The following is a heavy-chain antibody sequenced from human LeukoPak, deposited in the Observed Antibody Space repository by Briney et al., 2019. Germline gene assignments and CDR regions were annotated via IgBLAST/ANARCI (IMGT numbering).Heavy chain of an antibody. CDR2: IYYSGST. D-gene: IGHD6-19*01. Sequence: SETLSLTCTVSGXSISSYYWSWIRQPPGKGLEWIGYIYYSGSTNYNPSLKSRVTISVDTSKNQFSLKLSSVTAADTAVYYCARDPSSSWGGVAGYFDYWGQGTLVTVSS. V-gene: IGHV4-59*01. J-gene: IGHJ4*02. CDR3: ARDPSSSWGGVAGYFDY. CDR1: GXSISSYY.